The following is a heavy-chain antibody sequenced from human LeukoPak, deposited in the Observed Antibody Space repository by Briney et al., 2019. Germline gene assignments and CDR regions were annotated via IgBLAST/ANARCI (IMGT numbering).Heavy chain of an antibody. D-gene: IGHD3-9*01. CDR1: GYTFTSYA. CDR2: INTNTGNP. CDR3: ARDWVNYDILTGWFDP. Sequence: ASVKVSCKASGYTFTSYAMNWVRQAPGQGLEWMGWINTNTGNPTYAQGFTGRFVFSLDTSVSTAYLQISSLKAEDTAVYYCARDWVNYDILTGWFDPWGQGTLVTVSS. V-gene: IGHV7-4-1*02. J-gene: IGHJ5*02.